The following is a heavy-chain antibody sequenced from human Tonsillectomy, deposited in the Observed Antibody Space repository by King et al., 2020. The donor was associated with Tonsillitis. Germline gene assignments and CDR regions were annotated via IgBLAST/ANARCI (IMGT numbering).Heavy chain of an antibody. V-gene: IGHV3-30*18. Sequence: VQLVESGGGVVQPGRSLRLSCAASGFTFSSYDMHWVRQAPGKGLEWVAVISYDGSNKYYADSVKGRFTISRDNSKNTLYLQMNSLRAEDTAVYYCAKDGSSDFDYWGRGSLVSVSS. CDR2: ISYDGSNK. CDR1: GFTFSSYD. J-gene: IGHJ4*02. CDR3: AKDGSSDFDY.